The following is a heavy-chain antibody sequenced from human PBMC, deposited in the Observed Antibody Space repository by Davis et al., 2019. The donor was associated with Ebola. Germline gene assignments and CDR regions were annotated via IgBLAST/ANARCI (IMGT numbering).Heavy chain of an antibody. Sequence: GESLKISCKDSGHSFTSHWIGWVRQMPGKGLDWMGIIYTGDSDTRYSPSFRGQVTISADKSMKTAFLQWSSLKASDSGMYYCASLRRTITGMDDGFDIWGQGTMVTVSS. CDR3: ASLRRTITGMDDGFDI. D-gene: IGHD2-8*02. CDR2: IYTGDSDT. CDR1: GHSFTSHW. V-gene: IGHV5-51*01. J-gene: IGHJ3*02.